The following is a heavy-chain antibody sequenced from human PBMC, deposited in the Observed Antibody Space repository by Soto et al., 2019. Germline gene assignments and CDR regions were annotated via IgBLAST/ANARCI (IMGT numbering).Heavy chain of an antibody. Sequence: PSETLSLTCTVSGGSISSSSYYWGWIRQPPGKGLEWIGSIYYSGSTYYNPSLKSQVTISVDTSKNQFSLKLSSVTAADTAVYYCARVRGTIFGVVTYYFDYWGQGTLVTVSS. CDR1: GGSISSSSYY. CDR3: ARVRGTIFGVVTYYFDY. V-gene: IGHV4-39*07. J-gene: IGHJ4*02. D-gene: IGHD3-3*01. CDR2: IYYSGST.